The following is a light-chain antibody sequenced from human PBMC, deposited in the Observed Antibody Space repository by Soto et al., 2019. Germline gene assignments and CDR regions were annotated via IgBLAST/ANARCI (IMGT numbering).Light chain of an antibody. CDR2: EVT. J-gene: IGLJ1*01. CDR1: SSDVGFYNY. V-gene: IGLV2-14*01. CDR3: CLYTTSSTRV. Sequence: QSVLTQPASVSGSPGQSIAISCTGSSSDVGFYNYVSWYQQHPGKVPKLIIYEVTNRPSGVSNRFSGSKSGNTASLTISGLQAEDEADYYCCLYTTSSTRVFGSGTKVTVL.